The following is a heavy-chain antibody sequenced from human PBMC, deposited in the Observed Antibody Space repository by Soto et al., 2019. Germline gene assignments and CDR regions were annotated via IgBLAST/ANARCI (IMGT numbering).Heavy chain of an antibody. V-gene: IGHV4-61*01. D-gene: IGHD6-19*01. CDR1: GDSVSIGLYY. Sequence: LALTCTVSGDSVSIGLYYWGWVLPPPGKGLEWIGYIYYSGSTNYNPSLENRVTMSLATSKNQFSLRLSSVTAADTAVYYCARVGGLPWLVTDYWGQGTLVTVSS. CDR3: ARVGGLPWLVTDY. CDR2: IYYSGST. J-gene: IGHJ4*02.